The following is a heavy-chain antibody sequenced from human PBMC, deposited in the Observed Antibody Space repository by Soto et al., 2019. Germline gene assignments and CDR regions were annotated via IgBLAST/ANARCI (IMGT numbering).Heavy chain of an antibody. Sequence: ASVKVSCKASGYTFTSYAMHWVRQAPGQRLEWMGWINAGNGNTKYSQKFQGRVTITRDTSASTAYMELSSLRSEDTAVYYCARDRIAVAGYTFYYYYGMDVWGQGTTVTVSS. D-gene: IGHD6-19*01. CDR2: INAGNGNT. J-gene: IGHJ6*02. V-gene: IGHV1-3*01. CDR1: GYTFTSYA. CDR3: ARDRIAVAGYTFYYYYGMDV.